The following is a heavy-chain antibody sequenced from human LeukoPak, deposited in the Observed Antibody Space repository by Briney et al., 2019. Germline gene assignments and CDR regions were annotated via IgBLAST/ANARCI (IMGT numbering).Heavy chain of an antibody. CDR1: GGSIHTYY. J-gene: IGHJ6*03. CDR2: VYYSGTT. D-gene: IGHD2-21*02. V-gene: IGHV4-59*13. Sequence: SETLSLTCSVSGGSIHTYYWTWIRQPPGKGLEWIGNVYYSGTTYYNPSLKSRLTISVDTSKNQFSLKLSSVTAADTAVYYCARVQGGDHYASGLYYYYMDVWGKGTTVTVSS. CDR3: ARVQGGDHYASGLYYYYMDV.